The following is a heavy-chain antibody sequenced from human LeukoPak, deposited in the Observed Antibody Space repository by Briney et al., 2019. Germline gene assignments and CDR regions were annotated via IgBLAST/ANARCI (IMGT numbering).Heavy chain of an antibody. CDR3: ARYDSRGSGSTQLEY. J-gene: IGHJ4*02. Sequence: SETLSLTCAVSGYSISIAYYWGWIRPPPGRGLEGIGRIFPGGSTSYNPSLMSRLTMSMDTAKIQFSLQLTTGTAADTAVYYCARYDSRGSGSTQLEYWGQGILVTISS. CDR1: GYSISIAYY. CDR2: IFPGGST. V-gene: IGHV4-38-2*01. D-gene: IGHD3-3*01.